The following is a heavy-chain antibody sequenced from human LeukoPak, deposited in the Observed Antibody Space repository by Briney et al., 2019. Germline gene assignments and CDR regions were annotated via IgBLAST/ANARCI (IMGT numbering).Heavy chain of an antibody. V-gene: IGHV3-30*02. Sequence: GSLRLSCAASGFTFSSYGMHWVRQAPGKGLEWVAFIRYDGSNKYYADSVKGRFTISRDNSKNTLYLQMNSLRAEDTAVYYCAKVGRSSSATYYYYMDVWGKGTTVTVSS. J-gene: IGHJ6*03. CDR2: IRYDGSNK. CDR1: GFTFSSYG. CDR3: AKVGRSSSATYYYYMDV. D-gene: IGHD6-6*01.